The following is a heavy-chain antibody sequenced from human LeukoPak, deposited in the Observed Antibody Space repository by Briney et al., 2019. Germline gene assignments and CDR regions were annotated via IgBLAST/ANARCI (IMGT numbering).Heavy chain of an antibody. J-gene: IGHJ3*02. CDR1: GGSISSGDYY. Sequence: EPSETLSLTCTVSGGSISSGDYYWSWIRQPPGKGLEWIGYIYYSGSTYYNPSLKSRVTISVDTSKNQFSLKLSSVTAADTAVYYCARDDWYSGSVGAFDIWGQGTMVTVSS. D-gene: IGHD1-26*01. CDR2: IYYSGST. V-gene: IGHV4-30-4*02. CDR3: ARDDWYSGSVGAFDI.